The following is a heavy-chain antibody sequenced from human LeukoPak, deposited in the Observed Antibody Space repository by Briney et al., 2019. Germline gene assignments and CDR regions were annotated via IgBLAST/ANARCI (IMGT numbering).Heavy chain of an antibody. V-gene: IGHV3-11*01. CDR2: ISSSGSSI. CDR1: GFTFSDYY. Sequence: GGSLRLSCAAAGFTFSDYYMSWSRQAPGKGLEGVSYISSSGSSIYYADSVKGRFTISRDNAKNSLHLQMNSLRAEDTAVYYCARDELRYFTYYGMDVWGQGTTVTVSS. D-gene: IGHD3-9*01. J-gene: IGHJ6*02. CDR3: ARDELRYFTYYGMDV.